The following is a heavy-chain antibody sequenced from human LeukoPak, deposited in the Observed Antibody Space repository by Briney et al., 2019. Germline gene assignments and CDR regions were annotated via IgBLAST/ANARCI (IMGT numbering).Heavy chain of an antibody. V-gene: IGHV4-34*01. Sequence: SEILSLTCAVYGGSFSGYYWSWIRQPPGKGLEWIGEIDHSGSTNYNPSLKSRVTISVDTSKNQFSLKLSSVTAADTAVYYCARRELLLASDYWGQGTLVTVSS. CDR3: ARRELLLASDY. J-gene: IGHJ4*02. D-gene: IGHD1-26*01. CDR2: IDHSGST. CDR1: GGSFSGYY.